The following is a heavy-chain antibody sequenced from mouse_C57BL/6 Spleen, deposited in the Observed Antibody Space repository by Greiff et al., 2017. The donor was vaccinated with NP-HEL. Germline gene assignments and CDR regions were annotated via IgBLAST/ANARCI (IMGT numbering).Heavy chain of an antibody. V-gene: IGHV1-64*01. CDR1: GYTFTSYW. D-gene: IGHD2-1*01. CDR2: IHPNSGST. CDR3: ARSVVTSYFDY. Sequence: QVQLQQPGAELVKPGASVKLSCKASGYTFTSYWMHWVKQRPGQCLEWIGMIHPNSGSTNYNEKFKSKATLTVDKSSSTAYMQLSSLTSEDSAVYYCARSVVTSYFDYWGQGTTLTVSS. J-gene: IGHJ2*01.